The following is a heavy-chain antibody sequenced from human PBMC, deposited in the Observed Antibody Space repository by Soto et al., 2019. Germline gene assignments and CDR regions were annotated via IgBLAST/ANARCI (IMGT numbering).Heavy chain of an antibody. CDR3: ARGDLSGWYITTNYYGMDV. D-gene: IGHD6-19*01. Sequence: GGSLRLSCAASGFTFSSYGMHWVRQAPGKGLEWVAVIWYDGSNKYYADSVKGRFTISRDNSKNTLYPQMNSLRAEDTAVYYCARGDLSGWYITTNYYGMDVWGQGTTVTVSS. CDR1: GFTFSSYG. J-gene: IGHJ6*02. CDR2: IWYDGSNK. V-gene: IGHV3-33*01.